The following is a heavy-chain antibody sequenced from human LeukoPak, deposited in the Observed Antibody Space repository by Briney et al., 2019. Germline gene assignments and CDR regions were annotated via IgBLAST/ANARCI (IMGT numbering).Heavy chain of an antibody. Sequence: ASVKVSCKVSGYTLIELSMHWVRQAPGKGLEWMGSFDPEDGETINAQNFQGRVTMTEDTSTDTAYMELSSLRSEDTAVYYCATVVDTATFDYWGQGTLVTVSS. D-gene: IGHD5-18*01. CDR1: GYTLIELS. CDR2: FDPEDGET. CDR3: ATVVDTATFDY. J-gene: IGHJ4*02. V-gene: IGHV1-24*01.